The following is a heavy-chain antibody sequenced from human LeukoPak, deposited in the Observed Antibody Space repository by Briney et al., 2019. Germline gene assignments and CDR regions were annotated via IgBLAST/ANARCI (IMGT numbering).Heavy chain of an antibody. CDR2: INPIGCST. J-gene: IGHJ3*01. Sequence: GASVTVSHKASGYTFPNHYMHWVRQAPGQGLEGMGIINPIGCSTTYAQKLKGRVIMPRDTSTTTVYMEMNSLRSEDTAVYYCVRDLSRYIGNTDVFDFWGQGTMVTVSS. CDR3: VRDLSRYIGNTDVFDF. D-gene: IGHD1-26*01. V-gene: IGHV1-46*04. CDR1: GYTFPNHY.